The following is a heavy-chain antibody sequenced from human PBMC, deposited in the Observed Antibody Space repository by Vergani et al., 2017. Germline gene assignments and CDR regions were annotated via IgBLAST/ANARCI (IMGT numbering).Heavy chain of an antibody. J-gene: IGHJ4*02. CDR1: GGTFSSYA. CDR3: AREPTSPAWGHDGFDY. V-gene: IGHV1-69*04. D-gene: IGHD3-16*01. Sequence: QVQLVQSGAEVKKPGASVKVSCKASGGTFSSYAITWVRQAPGQGLEWMGRIIPILGIANYAQKFQGRVTITADKSTSTAYMELSSLRSEDTAVYYCAREPTSPAWGHDGFDYWGQGTLVTVSS. CDR2: IIPILGIA.